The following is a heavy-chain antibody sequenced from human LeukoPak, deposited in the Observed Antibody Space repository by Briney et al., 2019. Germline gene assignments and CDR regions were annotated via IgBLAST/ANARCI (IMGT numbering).Heavy chain of an antibody. CDR3: ATTNDYTRGGYY. V-gene: IGHV4-39*07. CDR1: DDSISSSSYH. D-gene: IGHD4-11*01. Sequence: PSETLSLTCTVSDDSISSSSYHWGWIRQPPGKGLEWIGSIYYTGTTYYNPSLESRVAIFVDTSQNQFSLRMTSVNAADTAVYYCATTNDYTRGGYYWGQGTLVTVSS. J-gene: IGHJ4*02. CDR2: IYYTGTT.